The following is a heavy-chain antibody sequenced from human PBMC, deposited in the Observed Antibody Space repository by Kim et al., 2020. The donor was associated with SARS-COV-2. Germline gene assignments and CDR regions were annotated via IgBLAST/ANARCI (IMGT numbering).Heavy chain of an antibody. CDR1: GGSISSYY. CDR2: IYYSGST. CDR3: ARHELYSRHGQMEGATEYFQH. J-gene: IGHJ1*01. V-gene: IGHV4-59*08. D-gene: IGHD1-26*01. Sequence: SETLSLTCTVSGGSISSYYWSWIRQPPGKGLEWIGYIYYSGSTNYNPSLKSRVTISVDTSKNQFSLKLSSVTAADTAVYYCARHELYSRHGQMEGATEYFQHWGQGTLVTVSS.